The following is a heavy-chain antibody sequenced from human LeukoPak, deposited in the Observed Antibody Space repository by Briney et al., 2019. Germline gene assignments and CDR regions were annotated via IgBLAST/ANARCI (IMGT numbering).Heavy chain of an antibody. CDR3: AKDRGSGSPDTFDY. CDR2: IRYDGSNK. Sequence: SGGSLRLSCAASGFTFSSYGMHWVRQAPGKGLEWVAFIRYDGSNKYYADSVKGRFTISRDNSKNTLYLQMNSLRAEDTAVYYCAKDRGSGSPDTFDYWGQGTLVTVSS. D-gene: IGHD1-26*01. V-gene: IGHV3-30*02. CDR1: GFTFSSYG. J-gene: IGHJ4*02.